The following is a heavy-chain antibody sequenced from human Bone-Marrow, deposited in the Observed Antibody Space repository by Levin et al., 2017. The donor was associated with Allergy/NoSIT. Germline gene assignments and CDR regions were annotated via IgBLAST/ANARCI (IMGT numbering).Heavy chain of an antibody. V-gene: IGHV4-59*01. J-gene: IGHJ4*02. Sequence: ASETLSLTCTVSGGSISSYYWSWIRQPPGKGLEWIGYIFYSGTTNYNPSLKSRVTISVDTSKNQFSLKLSSVTAADTAVYYCARSSRDGYAYFDCWGQGTLVTVSS. CDR3: ARSSRDGYAYFDC. CDR2: IFYSGTT. D-gene: IGHD5-24*01. CDR1: GGSISSYY.